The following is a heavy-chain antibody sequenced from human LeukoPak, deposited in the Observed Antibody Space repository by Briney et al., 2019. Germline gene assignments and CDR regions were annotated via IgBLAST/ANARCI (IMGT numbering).Heavy chain of an antibody. CDR2: IYYSGTT. J-gene: IGHJ4*02. CDR3: ARRGIAAAGYDY. V-gene: IGHV4-59*12. Sequence: SESLSLTCTVPGGSISSYYWSWIRQPPGKGLEWIGYIYYSGTTNYKPSLKSRVTILVDTSKNQFSLNLSSVTAADTAVYYCARRGIAAAGYDYWGQGTLVAVSS. D-gene: IGHD6-13*01. CDR1: GGSISSYY.